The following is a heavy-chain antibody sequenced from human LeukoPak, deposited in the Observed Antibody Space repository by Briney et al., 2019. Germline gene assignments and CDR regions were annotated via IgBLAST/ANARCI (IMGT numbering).Heavy chain of an antibody. J-gene: IGHJ5*02. D-gene: IGHD6-13*01. CDR1: GFTFSSYG. Sequence: GGSLRLSCAASGFTFSSYGMHWVRQAPGKGLEWVSAISGSGGSTYYADSVKGRFTISRDNSKNTLYLQMNSLRAEDTAVYYCAKTPIAAAGLDWFDPWGQGTLVTVSS. CDR2: ISGSGGST. V-gene: IGHV3-23*01. CDR3: AKTPIAAAGLDWFDP.